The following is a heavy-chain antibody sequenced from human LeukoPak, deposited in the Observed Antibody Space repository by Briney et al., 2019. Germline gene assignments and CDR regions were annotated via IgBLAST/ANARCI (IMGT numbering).Heavy chain of an antibody. CDR3: ASAVAGTFMFDY. V-gene: IGHV4-4*02. CDR2: IYHSGST. J-gene: IGHJ4*02. D-gene: IGHD6-19*01. CDR1: GGSISSSNW. Sequence: PSETLSLTCAVSGGSISSSNWWSWVRQPPGQGLEWIGEIYHSGSTNYNPSLKSRVTISVDKSKNQFSLKLSSVTAADTAVYYCASAVAGTFMFDYWGQGTLVTVSS.